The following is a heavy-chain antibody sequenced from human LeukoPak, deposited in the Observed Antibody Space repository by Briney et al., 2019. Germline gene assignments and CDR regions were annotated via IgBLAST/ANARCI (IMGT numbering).Heavy chain of an antibody. CDR2: INHRGST. D-gene: IGHD6-13*01. Sequence: GSLRLSCAASGFAFSSYSMNWVRQPPGKGLEWIGEINHRGSTNYNPSLKSRVTVSLDTSKNQFSLQLNSVTPEDTAVYYCAKGSSSWYNHLDYWGQGTLVTVSS. CDR3: AKGSSSWYNHLDY. CDR1: GFAFSSYS. V-gene: IGHV4-34*01. J-gene: IGHJ4*02.